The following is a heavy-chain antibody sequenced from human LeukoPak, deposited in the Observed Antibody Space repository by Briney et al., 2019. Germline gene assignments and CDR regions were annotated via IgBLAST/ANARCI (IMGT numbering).Heavy chain of an antibody. CDR2: IKQDGSEK. CDR3: AKSVDDILTGYYIDYYYYMDV. CDR1: GFTFSSYW. V-gene: IGHV3-7*01. Sequence: GGSLRLSCAASGFTFSSYWMSWVRQAPGKGLEWVANIKQDGSEKYYVDSVKGRFTISRDNAKNSLYLQMNSLRAEDTAVYYCAKSVDDILTGYYIDYYYYMDVWGKGTTVTVSS. J-gene: IGHJ6*03. D-gene: IGHD3-9*01.